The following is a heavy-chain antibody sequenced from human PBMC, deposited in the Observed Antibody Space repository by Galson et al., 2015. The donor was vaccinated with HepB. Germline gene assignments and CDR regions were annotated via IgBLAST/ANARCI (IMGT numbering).Heavy chain of an antibody. V-gene: IGHV5-10-1*03. CDR2: IDPSNSYI. Sequence: GAEVKKPGESLRISCKGSGYSFTSYWIIWVRQMPGKGLEWMGRIDPSNSYINYSPSFQGHVTFSVDKSVSTAYLQWSSLKASDTAIYYCARRKAAAGEATNGMDVWGQGTTVTVSS. D-gene: IGHD6-13*01. CDR1: GYSFTSYW. CDR3: ARRKAAAGEATNGMDV. J-gene: IGHJ6*02.